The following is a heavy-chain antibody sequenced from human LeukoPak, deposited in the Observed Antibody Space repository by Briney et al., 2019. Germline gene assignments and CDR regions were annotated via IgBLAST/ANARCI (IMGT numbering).Heavy chain of an antibody. CDR3: AKRGNENWFDP. V-gene: IGHV3-23*01. J-gene: IGHJ5*02. D-gene: IGHD3-10*01. CDR1: GFTFSSYA. CDR2: INNGGGAT. Sequence: GGSLRLSCAASGFTFSSYAMSWVRQAPGKGLEWVSGINNGGGATYYADSVKGRFTISRDNSKNTLYLQTNSLRADDTAVYYCAKRGNENWFDPWGQGTLVTVSS.